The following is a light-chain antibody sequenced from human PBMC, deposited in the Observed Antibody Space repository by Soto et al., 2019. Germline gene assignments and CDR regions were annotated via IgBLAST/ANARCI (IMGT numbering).Light chain of an antibody. Sequence: DIQMTQSPSSLSASVGARVTITCRASQNISTPLNWYQQKPGQAPKLLIHGASSLQSGVPSRFSGSGSGTDFTLTISSLQPEDFASYYCQQSLSIPRTFGPGAKVEIK. CDR3: QQSLSIPRT. V-gene: IGKV1-39*01. CDR1: QNISTP. J-gene: IGKJ3*01. CDR2: GAS.